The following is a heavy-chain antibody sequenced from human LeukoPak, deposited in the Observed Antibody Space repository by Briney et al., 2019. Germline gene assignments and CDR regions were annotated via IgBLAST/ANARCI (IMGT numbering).Heavy chain of an antibody. Sequence: GASVKVSCKASGGTFSSYAISWVRQAPGQGLEWMGGIIPIFGTANYAQKFQGRVTMTRDMSTSTVYMELSSLRSEDTAVYYCARGPVLRFLEWLGWFDPWGQGTLVTVSS. D-gene: IGHD3-3*01. J-gene: IGHJ5*02. V-gene: IGHV1-69*05. CDR3: ARGPVLRFLEWLGWFDP. CDR1: GGTFSSYA. CDR2: IIPIFGTA.